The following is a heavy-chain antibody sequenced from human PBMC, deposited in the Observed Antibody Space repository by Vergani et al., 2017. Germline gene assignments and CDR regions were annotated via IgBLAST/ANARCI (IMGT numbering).Heavy chain of an antibody. CDR1: GFTFSSYA. CDR2: INGSDYDT. Sequence: EVQLLESGGGLIQPRGSLRLSCVASGFTFSSYAMSWVRQAPGVGLEWVSSINGSDYDTHYTDSVRGRLTISRDTSKNTLYLQVNSLRAEDTAVYFCVRLPRGPWNFDLWGRGTLITVSS. J-gene: IGHJ2*01. CDR3: VRLPRGPWNFDL. V-gene: IGHV3-23*01.